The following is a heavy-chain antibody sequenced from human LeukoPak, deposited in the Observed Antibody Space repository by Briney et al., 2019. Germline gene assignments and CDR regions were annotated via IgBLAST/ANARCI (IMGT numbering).Heavy chain of an antibody. Sequence: GGSLRLSCAASGFTFSSYWMSWVRQAPGKGLEWVANIKQDGSEKYYVDSVKGRFTISGDNAKNSLYLQMNSLRAEDTAVYSCARDDGYNYDSSGYYHDYWGQGTLVTVSS. CDR1: GFTFSSYW. D-gene: IGHD3-22*01. CDR2: IKQDGSEK. CDR3: ARDDGYNYDSSGYYHDY. V-gene: IGHV3-7*01. J-gene: IGHJ4*02.